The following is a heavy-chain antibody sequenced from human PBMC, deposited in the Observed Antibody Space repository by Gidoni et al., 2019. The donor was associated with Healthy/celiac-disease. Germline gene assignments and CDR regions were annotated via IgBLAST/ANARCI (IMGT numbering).Heavy chain of an antibody. J-gene: IGHJ1*01. CDR3: TTDIPGSSGSGSYYPGTEYFQH. V-gene: IGHV3-15*01. CDR1: GFTFGNAW. D-gene: IGHD3-10*01. Sequence: EVQLVESVGGLVKPGGSLSLSCAAPGFTFGNAWRSWVRPAPGKGLEWVGRIKSKTDGGTTDYAAPVKGRFTISRDDSKNTLYLQMNSLKTEDTAVYYCTTDIPGSSGSGSYYPGTEYFQHWGQGTLVTVSS. CDR2: IKSKTDGGTT.